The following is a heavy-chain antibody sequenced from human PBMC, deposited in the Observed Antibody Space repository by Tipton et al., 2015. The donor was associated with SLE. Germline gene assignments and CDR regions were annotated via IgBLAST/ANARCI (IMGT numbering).Heavy chain of an antibody. J-gene: IGHJ4*02. CDR3: ARALQNYFDY. CDR1: GGSISSYY. CDR2: IYYSGST. Sequence: LRLSCTVSGGSISSYYWSWIRQPPGKGLEWIGYIYYSGSTYYNPSLKSRVTISIDTSKNQFSLKLSSVTAADTAVYYCARALQNYFDYWGQGTLVTVSS. V-gene: IGHV4-59*12.